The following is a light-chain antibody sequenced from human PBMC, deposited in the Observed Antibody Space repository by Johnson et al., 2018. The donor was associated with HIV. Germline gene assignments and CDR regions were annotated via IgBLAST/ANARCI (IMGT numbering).Light chain of an antibody. V-gene: IGLV1-51*02. Sequence: QPVLTQPPSVSAAPGQKVTISCSGSSSNIGNNYVSWYQQLPGTAPKLLIYENNKRPSGIPDRFSGSKSGTSATLGITGLQTGDEADYYCGTWDSSIYVVGTVTKCTVL. CDR3: GTWDSSIYV. CDR2: ENN. J-gene: IGLJ1*01. CDR1: SSNIGNNY.